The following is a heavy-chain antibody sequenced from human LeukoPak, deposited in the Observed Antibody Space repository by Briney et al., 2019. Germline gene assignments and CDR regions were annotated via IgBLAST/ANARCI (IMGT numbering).Heavy chain of an antibody. CDR2: MNPNSGNT. D-gene: IGHD1-1*01. Sequence: ASVKVSCKASGYTFTSYDINWVRQATGQGLEWMGWMNPNSGNTGYAQKFQGRVTMTRNTSISTAYMELSSLRSEDTAVYYCARYPYYCYGMDVWGQGTTVTVSS. V-gene: IGHV1-8*01. J-gene: IGHJ6*02. CDR3: ARYPYYCYGMDV. CDR1: GYTFTSYD.